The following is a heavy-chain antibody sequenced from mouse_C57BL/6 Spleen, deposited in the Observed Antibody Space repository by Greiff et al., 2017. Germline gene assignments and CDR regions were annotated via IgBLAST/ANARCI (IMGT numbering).Heavy chain of an antibody. Sequence: EVQLQQSGPELVKPGASVKIPCKASGYTFTDYNMDWVKQSHGKSLEWIGDINPNNGGTIYNQKFKGKATLTVDKSSSTAYMELRSLTSEDTAVYYCAREGYGYDAWFAYWGQGTLVTVSA. D-gene: IGHD2-2*01. CDR3: AREGYGYDAWFAY. V-gene: IGHV1-18*01. CDR1: GYTFTDYN. J-gene: IGHJ3*01. CDR2: INPNNGGT.